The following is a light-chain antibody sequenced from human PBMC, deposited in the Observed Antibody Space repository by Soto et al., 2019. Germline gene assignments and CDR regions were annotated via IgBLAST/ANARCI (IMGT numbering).Light chain of an antibody. Sequence: DIKMTQSPSTLSASVGDRGTITCRASQSISSWLAWYQQKPGRAPKLLIYKASSLESGVPSRFSGSGSGTEFTLTISSMKPDDFATYYCQQYNSQWTFGHGTKVDIK. J-gene: IGKJ1*01. CDR2: KAS. V-gene: IGKV1-5*03. CDR3: QQYNSQWT. CDR1: QSISSW.